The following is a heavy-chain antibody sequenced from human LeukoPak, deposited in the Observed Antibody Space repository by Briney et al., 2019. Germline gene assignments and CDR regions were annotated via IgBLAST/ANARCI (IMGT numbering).Heavy chain of an antibody. CDR2: INPDSGGT. CDR3: ARESYGPFDY. J-gene: IGHJ4*02. D-gene: IGHD3-10*01. V-gene: IGHV1-2*02. Sequence: ASVKVSCKASGYTFTDYYMHWVRQAPGQGLEWMGWINPDSGGTNYAQKFQGRVTMTRDMSTSTVYMELSSLRSEDTAVYYCARESYGPFDYWGQGTLVTVSS. CDR1: GYTFTDYY.